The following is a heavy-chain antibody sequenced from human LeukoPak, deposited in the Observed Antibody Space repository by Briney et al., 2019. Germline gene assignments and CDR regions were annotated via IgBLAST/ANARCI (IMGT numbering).Heavy chain of an antibody. V-gene: IGHV4-4*07. J-gene: IGHJ6*02. CDR1: GGSVSSYY. CDR2: IYTSGST. Sequence: SETLSPTCTVSGGSVSSYYWSWIRQPAGKGLEWIGRIYTSGSTNYNPSLKSRVTMSVDTSKNQFSLKLSSVTAADTAVYYCARESADYGDRYYYGMDVWGQGTTVTVSS. D-gene: IGHD4-17*01. CDR3: ARESADYGDRYYYGMDV.